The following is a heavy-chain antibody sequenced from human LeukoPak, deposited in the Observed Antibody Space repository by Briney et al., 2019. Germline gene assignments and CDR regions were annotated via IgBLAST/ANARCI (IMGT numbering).Heavy chain of an antibody. D-gene: IGHD1-26*01. CDR2: IYTAGTT. V-gene: IGHV3-66*02. J-gene: IGHJ4*02. CDR1: AFSVSSNY. CDR3: AKDPSIVAATPSGR. Sequence: GGSLRLSCAASAFSVSSNYMSWVRQAPGKGLEWVSVIYTAGTTYYADSVKGRITISRDNSKNTLHLQMNSLRAEDTAVYYCAKDPSIVAATPSGRGGQGTLVTVSS.